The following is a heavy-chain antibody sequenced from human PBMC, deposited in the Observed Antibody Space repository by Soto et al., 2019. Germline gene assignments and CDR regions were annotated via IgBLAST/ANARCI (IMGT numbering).Heavy chain of an antibody. CDR3: AREGNYYYGSGSYYYPRFGMDV. J-gene: IGHJ6*02. D-gene: IGHD3-10*01. V-gene: IGHV4-59*01. Sequence: PSETLSLTGPVSGGSISSYYWSWIRQPPGKGLEWIGYIYYSGSTNYNPSLKSRVTISVDTSKNQFSLKLSSVTAADTAVYYCAREGNYYYGSGSYYYPRFGMDVWGQGTTVTVSS. CDR2: IYYSGST. CDR1: GGSISSYY.